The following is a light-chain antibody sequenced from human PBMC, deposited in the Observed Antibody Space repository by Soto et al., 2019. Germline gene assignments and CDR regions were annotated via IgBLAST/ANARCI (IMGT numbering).Light chain of an antibody. CDR1: QSVSSD. CDR3: QQYNNWPLT. J-gene: IGKJ4*01. CDR2: GAS. Sequence: EIAMTQSQATLSVSPGESATHSCRASQSVSSDLAWYQQKPGQAPRLLISGASTRATGIPARFSGSGSGTDFTLTISRLQSEDFAVYYCQQYNNWPLTFGGGTKVEIK. V-gene: IGKV3D-15*01.